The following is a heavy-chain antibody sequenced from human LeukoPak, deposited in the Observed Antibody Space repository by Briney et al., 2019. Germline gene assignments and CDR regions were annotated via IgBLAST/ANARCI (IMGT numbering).Heavy chain of an antibody. CDR2: IISILCTA. D-gene: IGHD3-16*02. J-gene: IGHJ3*02. Sequence: GSSVTVTCKGSVCTFSSYAISWVRQAPGQGLAGVGGIISILCTANYAQKFQGRVTITADEPTSTAYMELSSLRSEDTAVYYCARGDDYVWGSYRYSQSGAFDIWGQGTMVTVSS. CDR3: ARGDDYVWGSYRYSQSGAFDI. CDR1: VCTFSSYA. V-gene: IGHV1-69*01.